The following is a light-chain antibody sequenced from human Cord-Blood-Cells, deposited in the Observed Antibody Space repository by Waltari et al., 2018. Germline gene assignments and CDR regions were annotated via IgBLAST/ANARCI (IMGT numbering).Light chain of an antibody. CDR1: SSDVGGYNY. J-gene: IGLJ2*01. CDR2: DVS. V-gene: IGLV2-14*01. CDR3: SSYTSSSTSVV. Sequence: QSALTQPASVSGSPGQSITISCTGTSSDVGGYNYVSWYQQHPGKAPTLMIYDVSNRPSGVSNRFSGSKSGNTASLTISGLQAEDEAEYYCSSYTSSSTSVVFGGGTKLTVL.